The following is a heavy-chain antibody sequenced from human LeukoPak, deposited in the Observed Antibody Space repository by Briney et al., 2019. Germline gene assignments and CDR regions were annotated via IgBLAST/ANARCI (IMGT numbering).Heavy chain of an antibody. CDR3: AISTPGIAVAGTDY. CDR1: GFTFSAYS. V-gene: IGHV3-21*01. Sequence: GGSLRLSCAASGFTFSAYSMNWVRQAPGKGLEWVSSITSSSIYIYYADSVKGRFTISRDNAKNSLYLQMNSLRAEDTAVYYCAISTPGIAVAGTDYWGQGTLVTVSS. CDR2: ITSSSIYI. D-gene: IGHD6-19*01. J-gene: IGHJ4*02.